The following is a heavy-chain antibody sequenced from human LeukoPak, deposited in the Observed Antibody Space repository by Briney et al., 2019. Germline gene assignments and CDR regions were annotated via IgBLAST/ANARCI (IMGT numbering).Heavy chain of an antibody. CDR3: AKASLYCSSTSCPMDY. CDR2: ISGSGGST. CDR1: GFTFNSYG. V-gene: IGHV3-23*01. Sequence: GGSLRLSCAASGFTFNSYGMSWVRQAPGKGLEWVSAISGSGGSTYYADSVKGRFTISRANSKNTLYLQMNTLRAEDTAVYYCAKASLYCSSTSCPMDYWGQGTLVTVSS. D-gene: IGHD2-2*01. J-gene: IGHJ4*02.